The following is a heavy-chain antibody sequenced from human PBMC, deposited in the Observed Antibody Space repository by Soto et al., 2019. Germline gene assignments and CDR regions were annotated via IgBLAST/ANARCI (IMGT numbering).Heavy chain of an antibody. V-gene: IGHV1-69*08. D-gene: IGHD3-16*01. J-gene: IGHJ6*02. CDR1: GTIFSSYT. CDR2: IIPILGET. CDR3: ARGLGGRMDD. Sequence: QVQLVQSGAEVKKPGSSVRVSSKASGTIFSSYTISWVRQAPGQGLEWMGRIIPILGETNSAQKFQGRVTLTADKSTNTAYMALNSLRLEDTALYYCARGLGGRMDDWGQGTTVTVSS.